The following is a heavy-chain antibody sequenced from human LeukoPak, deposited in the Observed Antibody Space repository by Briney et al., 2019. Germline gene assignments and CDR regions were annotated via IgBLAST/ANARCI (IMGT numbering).Heavy chain of an antibody. CDR3: ARANRNYYDSSGYYYGVDY. D-gene: IGHD3-22*01. CDR2: INWNGGST. Sequence: GGSLRLSCAASGFTFDDYGMSWVRQAPGKGLEWVSGINWNGGSTVYADSVKGRFTISRDNAKNSLYLQMNSLRAEDTALYYCARANRNYYDSSGYYYGVDYWGQGTLVTVSS. J-gene: IGHJ4*02. CDR1: GFTFDDYG. V-gene: IGHV3-20*04.